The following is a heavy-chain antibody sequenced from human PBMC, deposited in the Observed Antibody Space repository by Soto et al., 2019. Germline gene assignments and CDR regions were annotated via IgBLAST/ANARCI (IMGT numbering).Heavy chain of an antibody. CDR1: GFTFNNYA. J-gene: IGHJ4*02. D-gene: IGHD3-10*01. CDR3: AKGRGGSGSLTPRVDF. CDR2: ISGGGDTT. V-gene: IGHV3-23*01. Sequence: EVQLLDSGGGLVQPGGSLRLSCAASGFTFNNYAMTWVRQAPGKGLEWVSAISGGGDTTSYADSVKGRFTVSRDGSKNTLYLQMSSLRGVDTALYYCAKGRGGSGSLTPRVDFWGQGTLVTVSS.